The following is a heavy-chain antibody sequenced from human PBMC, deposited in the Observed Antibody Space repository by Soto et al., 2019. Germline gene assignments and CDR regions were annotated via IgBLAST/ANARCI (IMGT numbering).Heavy chain of an antibody. CDR1: GFNFSNAW. V-gene: IGHV3-15*05. CDR2: IKSKTDGGTA. J-gene: IGHJ4*02. CDR3: TTLPLDF. Sequence: EVQLVESGGGLVNPRGSIIISCAASGFNFSNAWMSWVRQVPGKGLEWVGRIKSKTDGGTADFAAPVKGRFILSRDDSKKTLYLQMNSLKTEDSAVYYCTTLPLDFWGQGTLVTVSS.